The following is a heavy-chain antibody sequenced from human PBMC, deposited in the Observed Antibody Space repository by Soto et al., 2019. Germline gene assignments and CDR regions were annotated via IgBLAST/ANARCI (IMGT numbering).Heavy chain of an antibody. J-gene: IGHJ6*02. V-gene: IGHV3-73*01. CDR1: GFTFSGSA. CDR2: IRSKANSYAT. CDR3: TRHVRDYYGMDV. Sequence: EVQLVESGGGLVQPGGSLKLSCAASGFTFSGSAMHWVRQASGKGLEWVGRIRSKANSYATAYAASVKGRFTISRDDSKNTAYLQMNSLKTEDTAVYYCTRHVRDYYGMDVWGQGTTVTVSS.